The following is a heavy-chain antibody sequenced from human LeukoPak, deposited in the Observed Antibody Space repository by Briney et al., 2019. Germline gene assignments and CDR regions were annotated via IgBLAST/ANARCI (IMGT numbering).Heavy chain of an antibody. V-gene: IGHV1-18*01. CDR3: ARVLRSSEFLGVEAFDF. Sequence: SVKVSCKASGYIFTNYGITWVRQAPGQGLEGMGWISAYNRKTNYPQKFQGRVTMTTDTHTNPAYMELRSLRSDDTAVYYCARVLRSSEFLGVEAFDFWGQGTVITVSS. CDR1: GYIFTNYG. D-gene: IGHD3-16*01. J-gene: IGHJ3*01. CDR2: ISAYNRKT.